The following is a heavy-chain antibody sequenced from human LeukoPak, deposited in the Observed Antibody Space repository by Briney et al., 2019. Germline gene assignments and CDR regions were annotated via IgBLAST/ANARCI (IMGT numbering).Heavy chain of an antibody. J-gene: IGHJ5*01. Sequence: SETLSLTCTVSAASFISSSHHWGWIRQSPGKGLEWIGTVYYGRTTYYNPSLDGRVTISLDTSANHFSLQLNSVTAADAAVYYCVRHDGRGGATMGAFDSWGQGSLVTVSS. D-gene: IGHD5-12*01. CDR3: VRHDGRGGATMGAFDS. V-gene: IGHV4-39*01. CDR2: VYYGRTT. CDR1: AASFISSSHH.